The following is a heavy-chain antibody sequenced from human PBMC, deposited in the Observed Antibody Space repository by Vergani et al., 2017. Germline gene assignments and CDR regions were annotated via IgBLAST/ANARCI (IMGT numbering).Heavy chain of an antibody. CDR1: GFTFSNYW. Sequence: EVQLVESGGGLVQPGGSLRLSCAASGFTFSNYWMDWVRQAPGKGLEWVANIKQDGSEKFYVDSVKGRFTISRDNAKNSVYLQMNSLRAEDTAVYFCARSLDYWGQGTQVTVSS. J-gene: IGHJ4*02. CDR2: IKQDGSEK. CDR3: ARSLDY. V-gene: IGHV3-7*01.